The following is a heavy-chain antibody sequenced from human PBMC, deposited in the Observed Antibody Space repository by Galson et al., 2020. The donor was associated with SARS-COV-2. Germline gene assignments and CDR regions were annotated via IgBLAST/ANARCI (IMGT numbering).Heavy chain of an antibody. J-gene: IGHJ4*02. V-gene: IGHV3-30*03. D-gene: IGHD2-2*02. CDR2: ISYDGSNK. CDR1: GFTFSSYG. CDR3: ASRVRFQYQPLLYLDYFDY. Sequence: GESLKISCAASGFTFSSYGMHWVRQAPGKGLEWVAVISYDGSNKYYADSVKGRFTISRDNSKNTLYLQMNSLRAEDTAVYYCASRVRFQYQPLLYLDYFDYWGQGTLVTVSS.